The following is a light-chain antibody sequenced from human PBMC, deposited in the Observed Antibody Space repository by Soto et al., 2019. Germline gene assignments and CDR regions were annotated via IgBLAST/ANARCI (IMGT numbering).Light chain of an antibody. CDR1: QTISSW. CDR2: KAS. V-gene: IGKV1-5*03. Sequence: DIQMTQSPSTLSGSVGDRVTITCRASQTISSWLAWYQKKPGKAPKLLIYKASTLKSGVPSRFSGSGSGTDFTLTISSLQPEDFATYYCQQSYSTPLTFGGGTKVDIK. CDR3: QQSYSTPLT. J-gene: IGKJ4*01.